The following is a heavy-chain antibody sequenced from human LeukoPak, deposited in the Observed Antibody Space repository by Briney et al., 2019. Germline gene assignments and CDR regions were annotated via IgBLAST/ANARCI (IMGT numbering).Heavy chain of an antibody. CDR1: GFTFSSYS. Sequence: GGSLRLSCAASGFTFSSYSMNWVGQAPGKGLEWVSSISSTSSYIYYADSVKGRFTISRDNAKNSLYLQMNSLRAEDTAVYYCARDPLKRAFDIWGQGTMVTVSS. J-gene: IGHJ3*02. CDR2: ISSTSSYI. CDR3: ARDPLKRAFDI. V-gene: IGHV3-21*01.